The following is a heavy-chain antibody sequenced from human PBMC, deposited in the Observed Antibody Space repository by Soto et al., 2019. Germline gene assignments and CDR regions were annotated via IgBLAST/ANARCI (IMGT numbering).Heavy chain of an antibody. V-gene: IGHV3-23*01. CDR1: GFTFSSYA. Sequence: EVQLLESGGGLVQPGGSLRLSCAASGFTFSSYAMSWVRQAPGKGLEWVSAISGSGGSTYYADSVKGRFTISRDNSKNTLYLQMNSLRAEDTAVYYRAGDTGRDFWSGYFASDYWGQGTLVPVSS. CDR3: AGDTGRDFWSGYFASDY. D-gene: IGHD3-3*01. CDR2: ISGSGGST. J-gene: IGHJ4*02.